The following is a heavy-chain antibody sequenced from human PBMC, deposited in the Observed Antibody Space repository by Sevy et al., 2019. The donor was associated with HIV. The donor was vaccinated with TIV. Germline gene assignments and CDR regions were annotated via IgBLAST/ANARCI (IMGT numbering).Heavy chain of an antibody. Sequence: GGSLRLSCAASGFTFSSYSMNWVRQAPGKGLEWVSYISSSSSTIYYADSVKGRFTISRDNAKNSLYLQMNSLRAEDTAVYYCARDKRHSSAPLFVYWGQGTLVTVSS. CDR3: ARDKRHSSAPLFVY. CDR1: GFTFSSYS. CDR2: ISSSSSTI. V-gene: IGHV3-48*01. J-gene: IGHJ4*02.